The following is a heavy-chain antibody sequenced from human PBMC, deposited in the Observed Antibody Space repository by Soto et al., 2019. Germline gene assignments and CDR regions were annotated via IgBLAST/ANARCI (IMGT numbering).Heavy chain of an antibody. CDR2: INHSGST. J-gene: IGHJ5*02. CDR1: GGSFSGYY. CDR3: ASCDFWSARAFDP. V-gene: IGHV4-34*01. Sequence: SETLSLTCAVYGGSFSGYYWSWIRQPPGKGLEWIGEINHSGSTNYNPSLKSRVTISVDTSKNQFSLKLSSVTAADTAVYYCASCDFWSARAFDPWGQGTLVTVSS. D-gene: IGHD3-3*01.